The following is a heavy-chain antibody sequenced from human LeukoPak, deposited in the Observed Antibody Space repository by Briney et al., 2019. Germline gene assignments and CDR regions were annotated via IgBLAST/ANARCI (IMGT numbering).Heavy chain of an antibody. Sequence: GGSLRLSCAASGFTFSSYAMHWVRQAPGKRLEWVAVISYDGSNKYYADSVKGRFTISRDNSKNTLYLQMNSLRAEDTAVYYCARVSPDSYFDYWGQGTLVTVSS. CDR3: ARVSPDSYFDY. J-gene: IGHJ4*02. D-gene: IGHD1-14*01. CDR1: GFTFSSYA. V-gene: IGHV3-30-3*01. CDR2: ISYDGSNK.